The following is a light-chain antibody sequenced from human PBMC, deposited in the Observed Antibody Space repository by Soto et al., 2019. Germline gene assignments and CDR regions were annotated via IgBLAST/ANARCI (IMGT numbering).Light chain of an antibody. V-gene: IGLV2-14*01. CDR3: TSYASSSTHVV. CDR1: SSDIGGYDY. J-gene: IGLJ2*01. Sequence: QSALTQPASVSGSPGQSITLSCTGTSSDIGGYDYVSWYQRYPGKAPKLIIYDVNNRPSGVSNRFSGSKSGNTASLTISGLQAEDEGDYYCTSYASSSTHVVFGGGTKLTVL. CDR2: DVN.